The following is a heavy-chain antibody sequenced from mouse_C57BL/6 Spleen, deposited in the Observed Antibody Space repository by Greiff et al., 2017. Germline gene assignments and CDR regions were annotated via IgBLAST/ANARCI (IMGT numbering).Heavy chain of an antibody. V-gene: IGHV1-26*01. CDR2: INPNNGGT. J-gene: IGHJ1*03. D-gene: IGHD1-1*01. Sequence: VQLQQSGPELVKPGASVKISCKASGYTFTDYYMNWVKQSHGKSLEWIGDINPNNGGTSYNQKFKGKATLTVDKSSSTAYMELRSLTSEDSAVYYCARSGLITTVERYFDVWGTGTTVTVSS. CDR3: ARSGLITTVERYFDV. CDR1: GYTFTDYY.